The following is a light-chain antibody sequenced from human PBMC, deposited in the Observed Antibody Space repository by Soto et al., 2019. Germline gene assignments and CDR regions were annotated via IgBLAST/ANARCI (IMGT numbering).Light chain of an antibody. Sequence: DIQMTQSPSSLSASIGDRITITCRASQSISTYLNWYQQKPGKAPRLLIYGASTLQNGVPSRFSGSGSATDYTLTISSQQPEDFATYYCQQSFITPPLTFGGGTKVEMK. CDR3: QQSFITPPLT. J-gene: IGKJ4*01. CDR2: GAS. CDR1: QSISTY. V-gene: IGKV1-39*01.